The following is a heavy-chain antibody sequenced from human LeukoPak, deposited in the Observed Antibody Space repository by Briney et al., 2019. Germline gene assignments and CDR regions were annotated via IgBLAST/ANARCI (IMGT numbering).Heavy chain of an antibody. J-gene: IGHJ4*02. CDR3: ARDQGGIVSY. D-gene: IGHD1-26*01. V-gene: IGHV3-48*01. CDR2: ISSGSGTI. CDR1: GFTFSFYS. Sequence: PGGSLRLSCAASGFTFSFYSMNWVRQAPGKGLEWVSYISSGSGTIYYADSVKGRFTISRDNAKNSLYLQMNGLRADDTAVYYCARDQGGIVSYWGLGTLVTVSS.